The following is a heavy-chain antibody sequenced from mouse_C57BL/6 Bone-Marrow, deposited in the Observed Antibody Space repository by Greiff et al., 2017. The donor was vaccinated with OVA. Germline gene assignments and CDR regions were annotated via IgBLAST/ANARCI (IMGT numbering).Heavy chain of an antibody. CDR2: IDPEDGDT. D-gene: IGHD2-2*01. CDR1: GFNIKDYY. J-gene: IGHJ2*01. Sequence: EVQLQQSGAELVRPGASVKLSCTASGFNIKDYYMHWVKQRPEQGLEWIGRIDPEDGDTEYAPKFQGKATMTADTSSSTAYMQLSSLTSEDSAVYYCARRGSMVTTDYFDYWGQGTTLTVSS. CDR3: ARRGSMVTTDYFDY. V-gene: IGHV14-1*01.